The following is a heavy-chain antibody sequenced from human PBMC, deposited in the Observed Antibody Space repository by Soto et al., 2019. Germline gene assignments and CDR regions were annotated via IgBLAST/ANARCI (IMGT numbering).Heavy chain of an antibody. CDR1: GFTFSSYA. CDR3: AKEWSDARTREKCGLVDY. CDR2: IRASGTST. Sequence: EVQLLESGGGLVQPGGSLRLSCAASGFTFSSYAMAWVRQAPGKGLEWVSTIRASGTSTYYADSVEGRFSISRDNSKNTLYLQMNSLRAEDTAVYYCAKEWSDARTREKCGLVDYWGQRALVTVSS. J-gene: IGHJ4*02. V-gene: IGHV3-23*01. D-gene: IGHD2-8*01.